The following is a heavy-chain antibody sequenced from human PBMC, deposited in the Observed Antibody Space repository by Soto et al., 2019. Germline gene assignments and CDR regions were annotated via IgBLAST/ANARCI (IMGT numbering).Heavy chain of an antibody. V-gene: IGHV3-21*01. Sequence: GGSLRLSCAASGFTFSSYSMNWVRQAPGKGLEWVSSISSSSSYIYYADSVKGRFTISRDNAKNSLYLQMNSLRAEDTAVYYCARGGPRGYNFLGGGLDFDYWGQGTLVTVSS. J-gene: IGHJ4*02. D-gene: IGHD3-3*01. CDR2: ISSSSSYI. CDR3: ARGGPRGYNFLGGGLDFDY. CDR1: GFTFSSYS.